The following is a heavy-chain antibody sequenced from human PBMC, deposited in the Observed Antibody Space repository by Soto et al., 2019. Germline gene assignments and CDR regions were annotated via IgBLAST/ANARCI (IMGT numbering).Heavy chain of an antibody. CDR2: IIPIFGTA. Sequence: SVKVSCKASGDTFSSYAISWVRQAPGQGLEWMGGIIPIFGTANYAQKFQGRVTITADESTSTAYMELSSLRSENTAVYYCARAVAGPPYYYYYGMDVWGQGTTVTVSS. CDR3: ARAVAGPPYYYYYGMDV. J-gene: IGHJ6*02. D-gene: IGHD6-19*01. CDR1: GDTFSSYA. V-gene: IGHV1-69*13.